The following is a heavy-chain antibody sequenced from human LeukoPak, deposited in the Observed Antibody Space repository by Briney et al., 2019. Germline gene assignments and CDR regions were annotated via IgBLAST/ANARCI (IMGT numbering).Heavy chain of an antibody. CDR1: GYTFTSYA. CDR2: INTYTGNP. V-gene: IGHV7-4-1*02. D-gene: IGHD4-23*01. J-gene: IGHJ3*02. CDR3: AKQLTTVADHDAFDI. Sequence: GASVKVSCKASGYTFTSYAMNWVRQAPGQGLEWMGWINTYTGNPTYAQGFTGRFVFSLDTSVSTAYLQISSLKAEDTAVYYCAKQLTTVADHDAFDIWGQGTMVTVSS.